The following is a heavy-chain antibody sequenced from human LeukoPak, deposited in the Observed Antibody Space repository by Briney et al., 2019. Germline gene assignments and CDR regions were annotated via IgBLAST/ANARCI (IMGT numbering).Heavy chain of an antibody. D-gene: IGHD6-13*01. V-gene: IGHV4-59*01. CDR1: GGSISNYY. CDR3: ARDGIAAAGLYYYYYMDV. J-gene: IGHJ6*03. Sequence: SETLSLTCTVSGGSISNYYWSWIRRPPGKGLEWIGYIYSSGSTNYNPSLKSRVTISVDTSKNQISLKLSSVTAADTAVYNCARDGIAAAGLYYYYYMDVWGKGTTVTVSS. CDR2: IYSSGST.